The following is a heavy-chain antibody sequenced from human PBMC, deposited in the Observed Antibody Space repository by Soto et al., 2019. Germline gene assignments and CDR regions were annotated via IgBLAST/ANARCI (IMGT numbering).Heavy chain of an antibody. CDR2: ISAYNGNT. Sequence: ASVKVSCKASGYTFTSYGISWVRQAPGQGLEWMGWISAYNGNTNYAQKLQGRVTMTTDTSTSTAYMELRSLRSDDTAVYYCAIVQWLESINWFDPWGQGILVTISS. D-gene: IGHD6-19*01. CDR1: GYTFTSYG. J-gene: IGHJ5*02. V-gene: IGHV1-18*01. CDR3: AIVQWLESINWFDP.